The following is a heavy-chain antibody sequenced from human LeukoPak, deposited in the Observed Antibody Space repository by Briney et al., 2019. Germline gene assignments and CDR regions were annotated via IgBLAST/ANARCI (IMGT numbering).Heavy chain of an antibody. CDR3: ARQKAKSPNYFDY. V-gene: IGHV4-59*08. J-gene: IGHJ4*02. CDR1: GDSISNYY. CDR2: IYYSGNT. Sequence: SETLSLTCTVSGDSISNYYWTWIRQPPGKGLEWIGYIYYSGNTNYNPSLKSRVTISLDTSKNQFSLKLTSVTAADTAIYYCARQKAKSPNYFDYWGQGALVTVSS.